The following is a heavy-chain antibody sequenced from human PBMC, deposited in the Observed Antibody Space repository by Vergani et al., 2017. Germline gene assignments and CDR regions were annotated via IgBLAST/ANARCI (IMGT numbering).Heavy chain of an antibody. CDR2: INPNSGGT. CDR3: ARGFGYSYGFFVDFDY. V-gene: IGHV1-2*02. J-gene: IGHJ4*02. Sequence: VQLVQSGAEVKKPGASVKVSCKASGYTFTGYYMHWVRQAPGQGLEWMGWINPNSGGTNYAQKFQGRVTMTRDTSISTAYMELSRLRSDDTAVYYCARGFGYSYGFFVDFDYWGQGTLVTVSS. D-gene: IGHD5-18*01. CDR1: GYTFTGYY.